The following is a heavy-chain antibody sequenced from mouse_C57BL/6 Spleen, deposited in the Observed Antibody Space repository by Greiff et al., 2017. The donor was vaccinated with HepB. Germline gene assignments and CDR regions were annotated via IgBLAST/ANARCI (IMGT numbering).Heavy chain of an antibody. CDR2: INPNNGGT. CDR1: GYTFTDYN. J-gene: IGHJ3*01. Sequence: VQLKQSGPELVKPGASVKMSCKASGYTFTDYNMHWVKQSHGKSLEWIGYINPNNGGTSYNQKFKGKATLTVNKSSSTAYMELRSLTSEDSAVYYCARGYGSTYGFAYWGQGTLVTVSA. D-gene: IGHD1-1*01. V-gene: IGHV1-22*01. CDR3: ARGYGSTYGFAY.